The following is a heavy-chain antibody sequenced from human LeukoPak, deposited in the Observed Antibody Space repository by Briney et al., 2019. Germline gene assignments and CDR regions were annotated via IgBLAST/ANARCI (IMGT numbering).Heavy chain of an antibody. Sequence: ASVKVSCKASGYTFTSYGISWVRQAPGQGLEWMGGFLPMFRSANYAQKFQGRVTLTADESTNTAYMVLSSLRSDDTAVYYCARVPHSTSALDIWGQGTLVTVSS. CDR3: ARVPHSTSALDI. D-gene: IGHD6-13*01. J-gene: IGHJ3*02. V-gene: IGHV1-69*13. CDR2: FLPMFRSA. CDR1: GYTFTSYG.